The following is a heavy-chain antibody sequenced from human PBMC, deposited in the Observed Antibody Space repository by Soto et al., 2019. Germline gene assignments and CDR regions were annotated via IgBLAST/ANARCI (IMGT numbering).Heavy chain of an antibody. CDR1: GFTFRTYG. CDR2: ISDDGKNK. D-gene: IGHD5-18*01. Sequence: GGSLRLSCAASGFTFRTYGMHWVRQAPGKGLEWVAVISDDGKNKYNIGSVEGRFTISRDNSKNMLFLQMNGLRTEDTAVYYCAKGGGYTYGTTDAFDFLGPGTMVTVSS. CDR3: AKGGGYTYGTTDAFDF. V-gene: IGHV3-30*18. J-gene: IGHJ3*01.